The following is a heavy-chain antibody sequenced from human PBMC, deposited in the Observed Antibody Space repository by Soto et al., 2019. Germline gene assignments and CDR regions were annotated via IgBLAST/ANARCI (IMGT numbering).Heavy chain of an antibody. CDR2: ISSTTNYI. V-gene: IGHV3-21*06. J-gene: IGHJ4*02. Sequence: GGSLRLSCAASGFTFTRYSMNWVRQAPGKGLEWVSSISSTTNYIYYGDSMKGQFTISRDNAKNSLYLEMNSLRAEDTAVYYCARESEDLTSNFDYWGQGTLVTVSS. CDR1: GFTFTRYS. CDR3: ARESEDLTSNFDY.